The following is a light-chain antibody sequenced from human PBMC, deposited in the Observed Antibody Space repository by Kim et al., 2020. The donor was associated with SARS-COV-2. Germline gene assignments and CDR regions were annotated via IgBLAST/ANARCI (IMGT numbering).Light chain of an antibody. CDR1: SGHSSYA. CDR3: QTWGTGTPYV. CDR2: LNSDGSH. Sequence: VKLTCTLSSGHSSYAIAWHQQQPEKGPRYLMKLNSDGSHSKGDGIPDRFSGSSSGAERYLTISSLQSEDEADYYCQTWGTGTPYVFGTGTKVTVL. V-gene: IGLV4-69*02. J-gene: IGLJ1*01.